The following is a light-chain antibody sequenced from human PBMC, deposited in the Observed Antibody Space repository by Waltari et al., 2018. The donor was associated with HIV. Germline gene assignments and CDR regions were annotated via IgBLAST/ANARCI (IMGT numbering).Light chain of an antibody. Sequence: QLVLTQSASASASLGASVKLTCTLSSGYTAHAIASHQQQAEKGPRYLMKVNSDGSYSRGDGIPDRFSGSSSEAERYLTISSLQSEDEADYYCQTWDTGIRVFGGGTKLTVL. CDR2: VNSDGSY. J-gene: IGLJ3*02. CDR3: QTWDTGIRV. CDR1: SGYTAHA. V-gene: IGLV4-69*01.